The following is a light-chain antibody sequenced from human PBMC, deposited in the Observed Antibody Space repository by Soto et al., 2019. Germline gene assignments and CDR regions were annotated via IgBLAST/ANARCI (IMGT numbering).Light chain of an antibody. V-gene: IGKV1-27*01. CDR2: AAS. Sequence: DIQMTQSPSSLSASVGDRVTITCRASQGISNYLAWYQQKPGKVPKLLIYAASTLQSGVPSRFSGSGSGTDFTLTISSLQPEDVATYYCQKYNSALHSTFGPGTKVDIK. CDR3: QKYNSALHST. CDR1: QGISNY. J-gene: IGKJ3*01.